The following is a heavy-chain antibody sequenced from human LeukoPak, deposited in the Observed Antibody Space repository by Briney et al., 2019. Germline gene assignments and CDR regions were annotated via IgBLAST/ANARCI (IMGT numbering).Heavy chain of an antibody. J-gene: IGHJ4*02. D-gene: IGHD2/OR15-2a*01. CDR3: ARGVSNRWADF. CDR1: GYSFTIYG. V-gene: IGHV1-18*01. CDR2: ITAYNGNT. Sequence: ASVKVSCKTSGYSFTIYGTNWVRQAPGQGLEWMGWITAYNGNTNYAHKFQGRFTMTTDTYTRTVYMELRGLKSNDTAVYYCARGVSNRWADFWGQGTLVTVSS.